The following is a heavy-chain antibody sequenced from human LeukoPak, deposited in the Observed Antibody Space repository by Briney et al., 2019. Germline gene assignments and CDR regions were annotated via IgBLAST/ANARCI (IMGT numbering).Heavy chain of an antibody. V-gene: IGHV3-72*01. CDR1: GFIFSDYF. J-gene: IGHJ4*02. CDR3: VRDNWGTDY. Sequence: PGGSLRLSCAASGFIFSDYFMDWVRQAPGKGLEWVGRIRKKGDRYTTEYVASVKGRFVISRDDSKNSLFLQMNCLRAEDTAMYYCVRDNWGTDYWGQGTLVTVSS. CDR2: IRKKGDRYTT. D-gene: IGHD7-27*01.